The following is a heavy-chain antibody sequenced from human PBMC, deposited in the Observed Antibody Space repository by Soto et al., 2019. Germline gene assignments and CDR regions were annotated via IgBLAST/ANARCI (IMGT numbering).Heavy chain of an antibody. V-gene: IGHV4-34*01. D-gene: IGHD3-22*01. CDR2: INHSGST. CDR3: AREGDYYDSSGYYY. CDR1: GGSFSGYY. Sequence: SQTLSLTCAVYGGSFSGYYWSWIRQPPGKGLEWIGEINHSGSTNYNPSLKSRVTISVDKSKNQFSLKLSSVTAADTAVYYCAREGDYYDSSGYYYWGQVTLVTVSS. J-gene: IGHJ4*02.